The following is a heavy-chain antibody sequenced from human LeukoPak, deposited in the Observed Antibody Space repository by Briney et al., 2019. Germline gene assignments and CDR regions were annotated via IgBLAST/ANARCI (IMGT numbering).Heavy chain of an antibody. CDR2: INEDGGEK. V-gene: IGHV3-7*01. J-gene: IGHJ4*02. D-gene: IGHD3-3*01. CDR3: ARCYDFWSGYAHFDY. Sequence: GGSLRLSCAGSGFTFTRYWMTWVRQAPGKWLEWVANINEDGGEKYYVDSVKGRFTISRDNAKNSLYLQMDSLRAEDTAVYYCARCYDFWSGYAHFDYWGQGTLVTVSS. CDR1: GFTFTRYW.